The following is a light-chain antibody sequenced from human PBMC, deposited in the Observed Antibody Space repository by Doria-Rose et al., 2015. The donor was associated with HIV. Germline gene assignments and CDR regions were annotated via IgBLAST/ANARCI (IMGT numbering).Light chain of an antibody. Sequence: IQMTQSPSSLSASIGYSVTLTCLASQTVSTCLNWFQQEPGKAPKLLIYAASRLQSGVPSRFSGSGSGTDFTLTISGLQPGDFATYYCQQTYSSPPWTFGQGTKVEMK. CDR1: QTVSTC. CDR3: QQTYSSPPWT. CDR2: AAS. V-gene: IGKV1-39*01. J-gene: IGKJ1*01.